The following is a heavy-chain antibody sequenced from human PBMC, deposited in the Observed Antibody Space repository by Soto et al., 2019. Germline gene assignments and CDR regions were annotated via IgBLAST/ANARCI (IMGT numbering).Heavy chain of an antibody. V-gene: IGHV1-18*01. CDR2: ISAYNGDT. Sequence: QVQLVQSGGEVRKPGASVKVSCKASGYTFTSHGISWVRQAPGQGLEWMGWISAYNGDTNYAQKLQGRVTVTTDRSTSTAYMELRSLRSEDTAVYYCARMVRGSNIEYYHYMDVWGKGTTVTVSS. D-gene: IGHD3-10*01. J-gene: IGHJ6*03. CDR3: ARMVRGSNIEYYHYMDV. CDR1: GYTFTSHG.